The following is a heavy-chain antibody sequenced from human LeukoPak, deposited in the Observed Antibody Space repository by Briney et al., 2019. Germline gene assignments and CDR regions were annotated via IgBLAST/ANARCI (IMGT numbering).Heavy chain of an antibody. Sequence: GGSLRLSCAVSGITLSNCGMSWVRQAPGKGLEWVAGLSGSGGGTNYADSVQGRFTISRDNPKNTLYLQMNSLRAEDTAVYFCAKRGVVIRVFLVGFHKEAYYFDSWGQGALVTVSS. V-gene: IGHV3-23*01. D-gene: IGHD3-10*01. CDR3: AKRGVVIRVFLVGFHKEAYYFDS. J-gene: IGHJ4*02. CDR1: GITLSNCG. CDR2: LSGSGGGT.